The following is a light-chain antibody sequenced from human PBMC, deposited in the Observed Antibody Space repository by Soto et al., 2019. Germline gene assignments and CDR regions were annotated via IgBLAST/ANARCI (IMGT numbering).Light chain of an antibody. CDR3: QHLRT. CDR1: QSVSSSY. J-gene: IGKJ2*01. Sequence: EIVLTQSPGTLSLSPGERATLSCSASQSVSSSYLAWYQQKPGQAPRLLIYGASSRATGIPDRFSGSGSGTDFTLTISRLEPADFSLYDCQHLRTFGQGTKLEIK. CDR2: GAS. V-gene: IGKV3-20*01.